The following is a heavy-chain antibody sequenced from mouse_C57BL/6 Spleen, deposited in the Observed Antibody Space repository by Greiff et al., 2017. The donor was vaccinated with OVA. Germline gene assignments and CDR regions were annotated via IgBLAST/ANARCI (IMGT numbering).Heavy chain of an antibody. CDR1: GYTFTSYW. CDR3: SRRGGGYYLAY. J-gene: IGHJ3*01. D-gene: IGHD2-3*01. Sequence: VQLQQPGAELVKPGASVKLSCKASGYTFTSYWMHWVKQRPRQGLEWIGNIDPSDSETHYNQKFKDKATLTVDKSSSTAYMQLSSLTSEDSAVYYYSRRGGGYYLAYWGQGTLVTVSS. CDR2: IDPSDSET. V-gene: IGHV1-52*01.